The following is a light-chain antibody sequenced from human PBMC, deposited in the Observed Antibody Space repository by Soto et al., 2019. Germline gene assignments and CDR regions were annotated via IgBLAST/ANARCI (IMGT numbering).Light chain of an antibody. V-gene: IGLV2-14*01. J-gene: IGLJ2*01. CDR3: SSFTSSNTYVV. Sequence: QSALTQPASVSGSPGQSITISCTGTSSDIGSYNYVSWYQQHPGKAPKLMIYDVSNRPSGVSNRFSGSKSGNTASLTISGLQAEDEADYYCSSFTSSNTYVVLGGGTKLTVL. CDR1: SSDIGSYNY. CDR2: DVS.